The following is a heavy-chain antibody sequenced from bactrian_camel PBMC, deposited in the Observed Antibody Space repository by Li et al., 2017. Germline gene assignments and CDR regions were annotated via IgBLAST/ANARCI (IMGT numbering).Heavy chain of an antibody. D-gene: IGHD6*01. CDR3: AADPGPYGGSTPPPADYFGH. Sequence: HVQLVESGGGSVQAGGSLTLSCVGSEISRNHRMGWFRQVAGNQREAVASVSQDGTPTYADSVKGRFTISKDNAKNTLTLQMDSLKPEDTAMYYCAADPGPYGGSTPPPADYFGHWGQGTQVTVS. CDR1: EISRNHR. J-gene: IGHJ6*01. V-gene: IGHV3S53*01. CDR2: VSQDGTP.